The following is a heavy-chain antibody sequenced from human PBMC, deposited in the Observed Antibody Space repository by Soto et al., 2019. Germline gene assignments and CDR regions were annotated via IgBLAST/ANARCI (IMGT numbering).Heavy chain of an antibody. CDR2: IYYSGST. D-gene: IGHD2-2*03. V-gene: IGHV4-31*03. J-gene: IGHJ6*02. CDR1: GGSISSGGYY. CDR3: ARDRGYCSSTSCYDYYYYGMDV. Sequence: QVQLQESGPGLVKPSQTLSLTCTVSGGSISSGGYYWSWIRQHPGKGLEWIGYIYYSGSTYYNPSLKRGVPISVDTSKNQVPLRLSSVTAADTAVYYCARDRGYCSSTSCYDYYYYGMDVWGQGTTVTVSS.